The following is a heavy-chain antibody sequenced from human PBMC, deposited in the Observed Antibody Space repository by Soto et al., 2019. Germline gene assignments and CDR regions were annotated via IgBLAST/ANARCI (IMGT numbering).Heavy chain of an antibody. V-gene: IGHV3-33*01. CDR2: IWYDGSNQ. D-gene: IGHD3-10*01. J-gene: IGHJ4*02. Sequence: RLSCAPSGFTFSTYGMHWVRQAPGKGLEWVAVIWYDGSNQYYADSVKGRFTISRDNSKNMLYLQMNSLRAEDTAVYYCARDLGAFNYGSAYFDYWGQGTPVSVSS. CDR1: GFTFSTYG. CDR3: ARDLGAFNYGSAYFDY.